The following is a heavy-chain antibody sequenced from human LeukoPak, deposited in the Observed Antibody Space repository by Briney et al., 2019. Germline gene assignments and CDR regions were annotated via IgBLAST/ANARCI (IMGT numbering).Heavy chain of an antibody. CDR1: GFTFSTYS. D-gene: IGHD2-2*01. CDR2: ISISSSSI. V-gene: IGHV3-21*01. Sequence: AGGSLRLSCAASGFTFSTYSMNWARQAPGKGLEWVSSISISSSSIYYADSMKGRFTISRDNAKNSLYLQMNSLRAEDTAVYYCARVQRGYCSSTSCYYFDFWGQGTLVTVSS. CDR3: ARVQRGYCSSTSCYYFDF. J-gene: IGHJ4*02.